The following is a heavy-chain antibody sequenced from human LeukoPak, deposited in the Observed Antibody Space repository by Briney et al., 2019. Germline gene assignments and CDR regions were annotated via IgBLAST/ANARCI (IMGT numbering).Heavy chain of an antibody. Sequence: SETLSLTCTVSGVSISSHYRSWIRQPPGKGLEWIGYMFDNENTKDNPSLKSRITLSADTSKNRFSLRLSSVTAADTAVYYCATIKRGSIFGYFDFWGQGILVTVSS. CDR3: ATIKRGSIFGYFDF. CDR2: MFDNENT. V-gene: IGHV4-59*11. D-gene: IGHD5-18*01. J-gene: IGHJ4*02. CDR1: GVSISSHY.